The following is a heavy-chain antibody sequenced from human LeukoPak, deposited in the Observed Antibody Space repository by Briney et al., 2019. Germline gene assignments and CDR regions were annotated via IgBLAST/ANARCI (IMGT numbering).Heavy chain of an antibody. V-gene: IGHV3-23*01. CDR2: ISNNGGYT. CDR3: ASSYYYDSSGPNPVDAFDI. D-gene: IGHD3-22*01. CDR1: GFTFSSSA. J-gene: IGHJ3*02. Sequence: GGSLRLSCAASGFTFSSSAMSWVRQAPGKGLEWVSAISNNGGYTYYADSVQGRFTISRDNSRSTLCLQMNSLRAEDTAVYYCASSYYYDSSGPNPVDAFDIWGQGTMVTVSS.